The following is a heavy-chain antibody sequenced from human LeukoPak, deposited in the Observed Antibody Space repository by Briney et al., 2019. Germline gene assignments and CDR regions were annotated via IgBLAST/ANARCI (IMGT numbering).Heavy chain of an antibody. CDR2: ISYDGNNK. CDR1: GLTFRSYA. D-gene: IGHD6-19*01. J-gene: IGHJ3*02. CDR3: ARDSPKQWLVTDAFDI. V-gene: IGHV3-30-3*01. Sequence: GGSLRLSCAASGLTFRSYAMHWVRQAPGKGLEWVAVISYDGNNKYYADSVKGRFTISRDNAKNSLYLQMNSLRAEDTAVYYCARDSPKQWLVTDAFDIWGQGTMVTVSS.